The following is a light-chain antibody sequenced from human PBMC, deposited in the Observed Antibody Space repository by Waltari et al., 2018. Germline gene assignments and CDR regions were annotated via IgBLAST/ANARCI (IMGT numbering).Light chain of an antibody. CDR3: ASFTSRSTRV. J-gene: IGLJ1*01. V-gene: IGLV2-14*01. CDR1: DNDIGYYAF. CDR2: EVN. Sequence: QSALTQPASVSGSPGQSITISCTGTDNDIGYYAFVSWYQQHPGKAPKLIIFEVNDRPSGVSFRFSGSKSGNTASLTISGLQPEDEAEYYCASFTSRSTRVFGSGTQVTVL.